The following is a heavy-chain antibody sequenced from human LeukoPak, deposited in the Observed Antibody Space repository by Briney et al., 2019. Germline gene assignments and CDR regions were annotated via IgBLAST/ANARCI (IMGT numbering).Heavy chain of an antibody. CDR1: GYTLTSYG. CDR2: ISAYKGNT. D-gene: IGHD3-22*01. Sequence: WASVKVSCKASGYTLTSYGINWLRQAPGQGLEWMGWISAYKGNTNYAQKFQGRVTMTTDTSTSTAYMELRSLRSDDTAVYYCARGPGGRSGYYPLEDYYYYYYMDVWGKGTTVTVSS. CDR3: ARGPGGRSGYYPLEDYYYYYYMDV. J-gene: IGHJ6*03. V-gene: IGHV1-18*01.